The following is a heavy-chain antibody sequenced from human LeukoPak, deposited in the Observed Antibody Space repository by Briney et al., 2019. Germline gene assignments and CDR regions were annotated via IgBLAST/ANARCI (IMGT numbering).Heavy chain of an antibody. CDR3: AREFCSSTSCYGVDY. Sequence: GGSLRLSCAASGFTFSTYWMSWVRQAPGQGLEWMGWISTYNGDTKYAQKLQGRVTMTTDTSTSTAYMELRSLRSDDTAIYYCAREFCSSTSCYGVDYWGQGTLVTVSS. J-gene: IGHJ4*02. CDR1: GFTFSTYW. CDR2: ISTYNGDT. D-gene: IGHD2-2*01. V-gene: IGHV1-18*01.